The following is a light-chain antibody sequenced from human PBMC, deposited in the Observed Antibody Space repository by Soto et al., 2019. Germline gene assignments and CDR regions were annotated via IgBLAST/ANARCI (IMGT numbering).Light chain of an antibody. V-gene: IGLV1-40*01. CDR3: QSYDRSLSSPI. Sequence: QSALTQPPSVSGAPGQRVTISCTGSSSNIGARYDVHWYQCLPGTVPKLLNYGNINRPSGVPDRFSGSKSGTSASLAITGLQAEDEADYYCQSYDRSLSSPIFGGGTKLTVL. CDR2: GNI. CDR1: SSNIGARYD. J-gene: IGLJ2*01.